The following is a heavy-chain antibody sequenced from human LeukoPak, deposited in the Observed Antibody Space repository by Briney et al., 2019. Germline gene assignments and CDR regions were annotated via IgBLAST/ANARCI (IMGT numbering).Heavy chain of an antibody. CDR3: AREVDYYDSSLYYSSGTDY. CDR1: GFTFSSYS. J-gene: IGHJ4*02. D-gene: IGHD3-22*01. Sequence: TGGSLRLSCAASGFTFSSYSMNWVRQAPGKGLEWVSYISSSSSPIYYADSVKGRFTISRDNPRNSLYLQMNSLRAEDTAVYYCAREVDYYDSSLYYSSGTDYWGQGTLVTVSS. CDR2: ISSSSSPI. V-gene: IGHV3-48*04.